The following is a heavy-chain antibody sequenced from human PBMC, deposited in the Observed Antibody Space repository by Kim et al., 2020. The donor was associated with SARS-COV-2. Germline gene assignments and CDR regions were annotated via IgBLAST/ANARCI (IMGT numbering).Heavy chain of an antibody. CDR2: INPNTGNP. Sequence: ASVKVSCKASGYTFTGYSMHWVRQAPGQGLEWMGWINPNTGNPTYAQGFKGRVAFTWDTSISTAYLQLSSLKAEDTAVYYCAKAPLAPHLSNCRSSAYWG. J-gene: IGHJ4*01. D-gene: IGHD6-13*01. CDR3: AKAPLAPHLSNCRSSAY. V-gene: IGHV7-4-1*02. CDR1: GYTFTGYS.